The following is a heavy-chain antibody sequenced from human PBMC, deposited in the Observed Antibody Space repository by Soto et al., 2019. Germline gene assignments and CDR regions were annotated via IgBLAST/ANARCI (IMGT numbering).Heavy chain of an antibody. D-gene: IGHD6-13*01. V-gene: IGHV1-18*01. CDR3: ARDDYSSPGNWFDP. CDR2: ISAYNGNT. J-gene: IGHJ5*02. Sequence: ASVKVSCXASGYTFTSYGISWVRQAPGQGLEWMGWISAYNGNTNYAQKLQGRVTMTTDTSTSTAYMELRSLRSDDTAVYYCARDDYSSPGNWFDPWGQGTLVTVSS. CDR1: GYTFTSYG.